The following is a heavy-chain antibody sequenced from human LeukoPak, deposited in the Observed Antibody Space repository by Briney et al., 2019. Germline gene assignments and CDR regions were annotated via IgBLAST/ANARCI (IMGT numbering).Heavy chain of an antibody. J-gene: IGHJ5*02. V-gene: IGHV3-23*01. CDR1: GFTFSSYA. Sequence: PGGSLRLSCAVSGFTFSSYAMSWVRQAPGKGLEWVSAISGSGGSTYYADSVKGRFTISRDNSKNTLYLQMNSLRAEDTAVYYCAKEEVVPAAMGRRYNWFDPWGQGTLVTVSS. CDR3: AKEEVVPAAMGRRYNWFDP. D-gene: IGHD2-2*01. CDR2: ISGSGGST.